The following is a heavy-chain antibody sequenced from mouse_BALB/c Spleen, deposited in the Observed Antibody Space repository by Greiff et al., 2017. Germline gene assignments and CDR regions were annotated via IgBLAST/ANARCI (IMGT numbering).Heavy chain of an antibody. CDR1: GFTFNTYA. CDR2: IRSKSNNYAT. CDR3: VRHGYDY. D-gene: IGHD2-2*01. V-gene: IGHV10-1*02. Sequence: GGGLVQPKGSLKLSCAASGFTFNTYAMNWVRQAPGKGLEWVARIRSKSNNYATYYADSVKDRFTISRDDSQSMLYLQMNNLKTEDTAMYYCVRHGYDYWGQGTTLTVSS. J-gene: IGHJ2*01.